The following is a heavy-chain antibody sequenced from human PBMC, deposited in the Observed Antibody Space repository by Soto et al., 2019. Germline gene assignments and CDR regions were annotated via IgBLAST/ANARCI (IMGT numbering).Heavy chain of an antibody. CDR1: GGSITSSVYY. CDR2: IYYTGTT. CDR3: ARRISTSGSGFDP. D-gene: IGHD2-2*01. J-gene: IGHJ5*02. Sequence: QLQLQESGPGLVKPSETLSLTCTVSGGSITSSVYYWGWIRQPPGKGLEWIGTIYYTGTTYYNPSLKSRITISVATSKNQFSLKLSSVTAADTSVYFCARRISTSGSGFDPWGQGTLVTVS. V-gene: IGHV4-39*01.